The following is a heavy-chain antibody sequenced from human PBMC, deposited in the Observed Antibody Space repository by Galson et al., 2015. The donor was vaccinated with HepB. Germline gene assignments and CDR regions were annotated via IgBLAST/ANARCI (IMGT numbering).Heavy chain of an antibody. CDR3: ATAQLRFLEWLRQFDY. CDR2: FDPEDGET. V-gene: IGHV1-24*01. Sequence: SCKVSGYTLTELSMHWVRQAPGKGLEWMGGFDPEDGETIYAQKYQGRVTMTEDTSTDTAYMELSSLRSEDTAVYYCATAQLRFLEWLRQFDYWGQGTLVTVSS. J-gene: IGHJ4*02. CDR1: GYTLTELS. D-gene: IGHD3-3*01.